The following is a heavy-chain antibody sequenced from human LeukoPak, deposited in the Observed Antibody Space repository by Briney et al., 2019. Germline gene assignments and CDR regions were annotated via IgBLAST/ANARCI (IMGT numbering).Heavy chain of an antibody. CDR2: IYPGDSDT. Sequence: GESLKISCKGSGYSFTSYWIGWVRQMPGKGLEWMGIIYPGDSDTRYSPSFQGQVTISADKSISTAYLQWSSLKASDTAMYYCARRGGGNYDILTGYSLDPWGQGTLVTVSS. CDR3: ARRGGGNYDILTGYSLDP. D-gene: IGHD3-9*01. CDR1: GYSFTSYW. V-gene: IGHV5-51*01. J-gene: IGHJ5*02.